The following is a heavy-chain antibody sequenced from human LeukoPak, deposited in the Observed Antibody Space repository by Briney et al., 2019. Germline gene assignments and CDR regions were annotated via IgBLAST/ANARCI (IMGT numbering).Heavy chain of an antibody. D-gene: IGHD6-6*01. V-gene: IGHV3-21*01. J-gene: IGHJ3*02. CDR1: GFTFSSYS. Sequence: GGSLRLSCAASGFTFSSYSMNWVRQAPGKGLEWVSSISSSSSYIYYADSVKGRFTISRDNAKNSLYLQMNSLRAEDTAVYYCASPMQGGVEYSGALDAFDIWGQGTMVTVSS. CDR3: ASPMQGGVEYSGALDAFDI. CDR2: ISSSSSYI.